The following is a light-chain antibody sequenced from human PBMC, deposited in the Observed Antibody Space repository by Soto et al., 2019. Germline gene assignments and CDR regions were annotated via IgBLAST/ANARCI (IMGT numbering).Light chain of an antibody. CDR3: AAWDGSLNGVV. CDR1: SSNIGSHT. V-gene: IGLV1-44*01. Sequence: QSVLTQPPSASGTPGQRVTIPCSGSSSNIGSHTVNWYQQLPGTAPKLLVYSSNQRPSGVPDRFSGSKSGTSASLAISGLQSEDEADYNCAAWDGSLNGVVFGGVTKLTV. J-gene: IGLJ2*01. CDR2: SSN.